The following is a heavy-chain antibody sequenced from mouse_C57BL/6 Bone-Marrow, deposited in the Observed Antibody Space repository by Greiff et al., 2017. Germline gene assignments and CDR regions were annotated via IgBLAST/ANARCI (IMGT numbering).Heavy chain of an antibody. CDR2: ISYAGSN. J-gene: IGHJ3*01. CDR1: GYSITSGYY. CDR3: ARASRRVFAY. D-gene: IGHD6-1*01. Sequence: VQLKESGPGLVKPSQSLSLTCSVTGYSITSGYYWNWLRQFPGNKLEWMGYISYAGSNNYNPSLKNRISITRDTSKNQFFLKLNSVTTEDTATYYCARASRRVFAYWGQGTLVTVSA. V-gene: IGHV3-6*01.